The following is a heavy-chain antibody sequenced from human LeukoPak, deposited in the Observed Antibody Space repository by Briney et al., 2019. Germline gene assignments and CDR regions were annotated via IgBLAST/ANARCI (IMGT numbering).Heavy chain of an antibody. CDR3: AKDIGSSGSYYSDAFDI. Sequence: GGSLSLSCAASGFTFDDYAMHWVRQAPGKGLEWFSGISWNSGSIGYADSVKGRFTISRDSAKNSLYLQMNSLRAEDTALYYCAKDIGSSGSYYSDAFDIWGQGTMVTVSS. D-gene: IGHD3-10*01. CDR1: GFTFDDYA. J-gene: IGHJ3*02. V-gene: IGHV3-9*01. CDR2: ISWNSGSI.